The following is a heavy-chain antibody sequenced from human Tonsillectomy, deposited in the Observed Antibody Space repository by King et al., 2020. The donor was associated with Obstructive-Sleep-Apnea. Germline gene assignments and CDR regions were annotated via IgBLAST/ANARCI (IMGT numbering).Heavy chain of an antibody. CDR2: IYYSGST. CDR1: GGSISSGDYY. V-gene: IGHV4-31*03. J-gene: IGHJ6*02. CDR3: ARGGTGRGSLYYYGMDV. Sequence: VQLQESGPGLVKPSQTLSLTCTVSGGSISSGDYYWSWIRQHPGKGLEWIGYIYYSGSTYYNPSLESRVTMSVDTSKNQLSLKLSSVTCADTAVYYCARGGTGRGSLYYYGMDVWGQGTTVTVSS. D-gene: IGHD3-10*01.